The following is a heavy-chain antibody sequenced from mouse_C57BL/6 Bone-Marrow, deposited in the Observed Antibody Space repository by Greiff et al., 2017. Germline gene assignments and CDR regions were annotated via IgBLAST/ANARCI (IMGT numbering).Heavy chain of an antibody. CDR1: GYSFTDYN. J-gene: IGHJ4*01. CDR2: INPNYGTT. D-gene: IGHD2-4*01. CDR3: GRCSDYRYDLDY. V-gene: IGHV1-39*01. Sequence: EVKLMESGPELVKPGASVKISCKASGYSFTDYNMNWVKQRNGKSLEWIGVINPNYGTTSYNQKFKGKATLTVDQSSSTAYMQLTSLTSEDSAVLYCGRCSDYRYDLDYWGQGTSVTVSS.